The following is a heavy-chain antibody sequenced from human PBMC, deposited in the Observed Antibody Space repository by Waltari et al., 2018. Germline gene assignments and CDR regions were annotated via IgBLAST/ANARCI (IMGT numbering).Heavy chain of an antibody. CDR1: GGSISSSSYY. V-gene: IGHV4-39*07. CDR3: ARGQQYCGGDCYSAPDY. Sequence: QLQLQESGPGLVKPSETLSLTCTVSGGSISSSSYYWGWIRQPPGKGLEWIGSIYYSGSTYSNPSLKSRVTISVDTSKNQFSLKLSSVTAADTAVYYCARGQQYCGGDCYSAPDYWGQGTLVTVSS. D-gene: IGHD2-21*01. J-gene: IGHJ4*02. CDR2: IYYSGST.